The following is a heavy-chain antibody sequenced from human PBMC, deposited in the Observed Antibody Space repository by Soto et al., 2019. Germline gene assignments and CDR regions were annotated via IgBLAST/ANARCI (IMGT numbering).Heavy chain of an antibody. CDR2: MNPNSGNT. Sequence: ASVKVSCKASGYTFTIYDINWVRQATGQGLEWMGWMNPNSGNTGYAQKFQGRVTMTRNTSISTAYMELSSLRSEDTAVYYCARVEQWLVMVYYYYGMDVWGQGTTVTVSS. D-gene: IGHD6-19*01. CDR3: ARVEQWLVMVYYYYGMDV. V-gene: IGHV1-8*01. J-gene: IGHJ6*02. CDR1: GYTFTIYD.